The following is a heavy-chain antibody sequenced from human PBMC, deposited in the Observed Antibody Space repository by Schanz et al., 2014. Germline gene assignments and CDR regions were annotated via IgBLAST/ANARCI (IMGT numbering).Heavy chain of an antibody. J-gene: IGHJ6*02. D-gene: IGHD3-10*01. Sequence: QVQLVESGGGVVQPGGSLRLSCAASGFTFNSYAFHWVRQAPGKGLEWVALISYDGNTKYYADSVKGRFTISRDNSKNTLYLQMNSLRSDDAAVYYCARAQGVIRLYYGVDVWGQGTTVTVSS. CDR1: GFTFNSYA. CDR2: ISYDGNTK. V-gene: IGHV3-30-3*01. CDR3: ARAQGVIRLYYGVDV.